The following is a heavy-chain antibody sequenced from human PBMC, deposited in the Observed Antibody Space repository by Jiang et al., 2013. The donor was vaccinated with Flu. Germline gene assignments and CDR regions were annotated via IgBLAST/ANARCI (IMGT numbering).Heavy chain of an antibody. D-gene: IGHD3-10*01. CDR2: IIPILGIA. CDR3: ARRGYYYGSGSPNYYFDY. Sequence: SGAEVKKPGSSVKVSCKASGGTFSSYAISWVRQAPGQGLEWMGRIIPILGIANYAQKFQGRVTITADKSTSTAYMELSSLRSEDTAVYYCARRGYYYGSGSPNYYFDYWGQGTLVTVSS. V-gene: IGHV1-69*04. CDR1: GGTFSSYA. J-gene: IGHJ4*02.